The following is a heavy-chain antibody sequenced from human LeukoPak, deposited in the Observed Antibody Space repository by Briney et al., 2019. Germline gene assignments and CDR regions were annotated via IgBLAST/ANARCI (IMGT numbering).Heavy chain of an antibody. J-gene: IGHJ4*02. CDR2: ISYDGSKK. V-gene: IGHV3-30*03. D-gene: IGHD2/OR15-2a*01. CDR1: GFTFSSYG. CDR3: VSFYETY. Sequence: GGSLRLSCAASGFTFSSYGMHWVRQAPGKGLEWVAVISYDGSKKYYGDSVKGRFTISKDNAKNTVYLQMNSLRAEDTAVYYCVSFYETYWGRGTLVTVSS.